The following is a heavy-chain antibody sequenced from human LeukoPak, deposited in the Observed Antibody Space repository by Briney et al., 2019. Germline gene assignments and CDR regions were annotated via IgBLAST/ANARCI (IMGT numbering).Heavy chain of an antibody. CDR1: GYTFTSYG. D-gene: IGHD1-1*01. Sequence: ASVKVSCKASGYTFTSYGISWVRQAPGQGLEWMGWISAYNGNTNYAQKLPGRVTMTTDTSTSTAYMELDDTAVYYCARDQLSRGVWFDPWGQGTLVTVSS. CDR3: ARDQLSRGVWFDP. J-gene: IGHJ5*02. V-gene: IGHV1-18*01. CDR2: ISAYNGNT.